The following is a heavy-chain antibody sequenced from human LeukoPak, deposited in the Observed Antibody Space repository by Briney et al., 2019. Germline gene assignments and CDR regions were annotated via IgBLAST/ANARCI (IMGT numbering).Heavy chain of an antibody. CDR3: ARVAVFIDRGSYYGMEV. J-gene: IGHJ6*02. CDR2: IYYSGST. D-gene: IGHD3-10*01. Sequence: SETLSLTCTVSGGSISSCYWSWIRQPPGKGLEWIGYIYYSGSTNYNPSLKSRVTISVDTSKNQFSLKLSSVTAADTAVYYCARVAVFIDRGSYYGMEVWGQGTTVTVSS. V-gene: IGHV4-59*01. CDR1: GGSISSCY.